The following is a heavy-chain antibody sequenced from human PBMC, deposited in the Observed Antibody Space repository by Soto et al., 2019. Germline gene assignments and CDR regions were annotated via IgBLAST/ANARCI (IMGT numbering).Heavy chain of an antibody. CDR3: AKDRIGYYGSGSYSPPWFDP. V-gene: IGHV3-30*18. CDR2: ISYDGSNK. CDR1: GFTFSTYG. J-gene: IGHJ5*02. Sequence: GGSLRLSCAASGFTFSTYGMHWVRQAPGKGLEWVAVISYDGSNKYYADSVKGRFTISRDNSKNTLYLQMNSLRAEDTAVYYCAKDRIGYYGSGSYSPPWFDPWGQGTLVTVSS. D-gene: IGHD3-10*01.